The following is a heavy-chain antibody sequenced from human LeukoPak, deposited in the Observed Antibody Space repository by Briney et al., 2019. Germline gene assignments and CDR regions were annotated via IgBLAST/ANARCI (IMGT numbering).Heavy chain of an antibody. CDR1: GYSFTNYW. Sequence: GESLKISCKGSGYSFTNYWIGWVRQMPGKGLEWMGIIYPGGSDTRYSPSFQGQVTISGDKSISTAYLQWSSLKASDTAMYYCARLTFQGDEYFYGMDLWGQGTPVTVSS. J-gene: IGHJ6*02. D-gene: IGHD3-16*01. V-gene: IGHV5-51*01. CDR3: ARLTFQGDEYFYGMDL. CDR2: IYPGGSDT.